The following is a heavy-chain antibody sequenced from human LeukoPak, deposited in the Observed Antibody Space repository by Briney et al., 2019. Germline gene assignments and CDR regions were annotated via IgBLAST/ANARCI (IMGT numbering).Heavy chain of an antibody. CDR3: ASSYGDYGDY. Sequence: PGRSLRLSCAASGFTFSSYGMHWVRQAPGKGLEWVAVIRYDGSNKYYADSVKGRFTISRDNSKNTLYLQMNSLRAEDTAVYYCASSYGDYGDYWGQGTLVTVSS. CDR2: IRYDGSNK. CDR1: GFTFSSYG. J-gene: IGHJ4*02. D-gene: IGHD4-17*01. V-gene: IGHV3-33*01.